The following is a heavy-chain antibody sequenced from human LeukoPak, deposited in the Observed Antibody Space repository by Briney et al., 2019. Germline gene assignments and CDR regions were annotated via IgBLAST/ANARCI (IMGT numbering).Heavy chain of an antibody. J-gene: IGHJ4*02. Sequence: PGGSLRLSCAASGFTFSNYGMHWVRQAPGKGLEWVAVISYDGSNKYYADSVKGRFAISRDNSKNTLYLHMNSLRAEDTGFSYCAKAYGYCTATSCSHEEFDYWGQGTLVTVSS. D-gene: IGHD2-2*01. CDR1: GFTFSNYG. V-gene: IGHV3-30*18. CDR3: AKAYGYCTATSCSHEEFDY. CDR2: ISYDGSNK.